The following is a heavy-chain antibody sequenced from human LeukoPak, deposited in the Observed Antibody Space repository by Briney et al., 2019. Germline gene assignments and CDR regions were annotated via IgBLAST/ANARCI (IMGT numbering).Heavy chain of an antibody. CDR1: GGSISSYY. V-gene: IGHV4-59*08. D-gene: IGHD1-1*01. CDR3: ARINWNYFGY. J-gene: IGHJ4*02. Sequence: SETLSLTCTVSGGSISSYYWSWVRQPPGKGLEWIGYIYYSGNTNYNPSLKSRLTMSADRSRNQFSLNLNSVTAADTAVYYCARINWNYFGYWGQGSLVTVSS. CDR2: IYYSGNT.